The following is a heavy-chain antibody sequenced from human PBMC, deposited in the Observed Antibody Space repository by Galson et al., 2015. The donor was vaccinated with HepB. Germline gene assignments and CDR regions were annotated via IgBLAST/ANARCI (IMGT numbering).Heavy chain of an antibody. CDR3: ARQGYDILTGYSRYYYYYGMDV. D-gene: IGHD3-9*01. CDR2: IYYSGST. V-gene: IGHV4-39*01. J-gene: IGHJ6*02. CDR1: GGSISSSSYY. Sequence: TLSLTCTVSGGSISSSSYYWGWIRQPPGKGLEWIGSIYYSGSTYYNPSLKSRVTISVDTSKNQFSLKLSSVTAADTAVYYCARQGYDILTGYSRYYYYYGMDVWGQGTTVTVSS.